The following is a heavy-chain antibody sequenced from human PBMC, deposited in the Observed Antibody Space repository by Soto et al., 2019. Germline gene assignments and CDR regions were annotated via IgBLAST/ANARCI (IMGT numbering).Heavy chain of an antibody. J-gene: IGHJ6*02. Sequence: SLKVSCKASGGTFSSYAISWVRQAPGQGLEWMGGIIPIFGTANYAQKFQGRVTITADESTSTAYMELSSLRSEDTAVYYCARSQGVWWELPPHSPTYYYYGMDVWGQGTTVTVSS. CDR1: GGTFSSYA. CDR2: IIPIFGTA. V-gene: IGHV1-69*13. D-gene: IGHD1-26*01. CDR3: ARSQGVWWELPPHSPTYYYYGMDV.